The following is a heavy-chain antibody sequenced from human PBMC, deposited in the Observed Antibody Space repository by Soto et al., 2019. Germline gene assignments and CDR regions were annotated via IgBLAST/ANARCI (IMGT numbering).Heavy chain of an antibody. CDR1: GGSISSGGYY. CDR3: ARGDRIQLWLGPFDY. V-gene: IGHV4-31*03. CDR2: IYYSGST. J-gene: IGHJ4*02. D-gene: IGHD5-18*01. Sequence: QVQLQESGPGLVKPSQTLSLPCTVSGGSISSGGYYWSWIRQHPGKGMEWIGYIYYSGSTYYNPSLKSRVTISVDTSKNQCSLKLSSVTAADTAVYYCARGDRIQLWLGPFDYWGQGTLVTVSS.